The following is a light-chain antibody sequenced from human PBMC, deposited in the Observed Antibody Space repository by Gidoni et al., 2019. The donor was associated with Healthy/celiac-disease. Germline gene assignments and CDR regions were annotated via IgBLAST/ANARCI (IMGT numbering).Light chain of an antibody. Sequence: GSPGQSITISCTGTSSDVGGYNYVSWYQQHPGKAPKLMIYEVSNRPSGVSNRFSGSKSGNTASLTISGLQAEDEADYYCSSYTSSSTLVFGGGTKLTVL. CDR2: EVS. V-gene: IGLV2-14*01. CDR3: SSYTSSSTLV. CDR1: SSDVGGYNY. J-gene: IGLJ2*01.